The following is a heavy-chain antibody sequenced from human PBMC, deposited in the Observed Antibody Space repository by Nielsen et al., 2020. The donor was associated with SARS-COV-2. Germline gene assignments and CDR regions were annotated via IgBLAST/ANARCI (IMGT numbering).Heavy chain of an antibody. Sequence: SETLSLTCTVSDGSITSYYWSWIRQPPGKGLEWIGYIYYSGSTNYNPSLKSRVTISLDTSKNQLSLKLNSVTAADTAMYYCARLRSDSSGYSPFDYWGQGTLVTVSS. CDR1: DGSITSYY. CDR2: IYYSGST. D-gene: IGHD3-22*01. V-gene: IGHV4-59*08. CDR3: ARLRSDSSGYSPFDY. J-gene: IGHJ4*02.